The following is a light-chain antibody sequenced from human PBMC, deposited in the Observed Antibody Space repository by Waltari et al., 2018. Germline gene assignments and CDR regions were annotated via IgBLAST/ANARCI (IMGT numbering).Light chain of an antibody. Sequence: EIVLTQSPATLSLSPGERATLSCRASQSVSSYLAWYPQKPGQAPRLLTYDASNRATGIPARFSGSGSGTDFTLTISSLEPEDVAVYYCHQYYIPPLTFGQGTRLEIK. CDR2: DAS. CDR1: QSVSSY. CDR3: HQYYIPPLT. V-gene: IGKV3-11*01. J-gene: IGKJ5*01.